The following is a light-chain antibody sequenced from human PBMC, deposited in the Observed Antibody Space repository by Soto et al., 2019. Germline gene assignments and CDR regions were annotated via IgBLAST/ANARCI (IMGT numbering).Light chain of an antibody. J-gene: IGLJ2*01. Sequence: QSALTQPASVSGSPGQSITISCTGTSSDFGSYNLFSWYQQHPAKAPKLMIYEGSKRPSGVSNRFSGSKSGNTASLTISGLQAEDEADYYCCSYAGSSTSHVVFGGGTKVTVL. CDR1: SSDFGSYNL. V-gene: IGLV2-23*01. CDR2: EGS. CDR3: CSYAGSSTSHVV.